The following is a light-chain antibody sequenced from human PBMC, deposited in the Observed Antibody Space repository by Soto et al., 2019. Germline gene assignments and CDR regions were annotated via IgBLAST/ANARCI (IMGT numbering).Light chain of an antibody. J-gene: IGLJ1*01. Sequence: ALTQPASVSGSPGQPITISCTGSSSDVGAYHFVSWYQHHPGKAPKLILYEVTARPSGVSSRFSGSKSGNTASLTISGLQADDEANYYCSSYTSSNTPYVFGTGTKVTVL. CDR3: SSYTSSNTPYV. CDR2: EVT. V-gene: IGLV2-14*01. CDR1: SSDVGAYHF.